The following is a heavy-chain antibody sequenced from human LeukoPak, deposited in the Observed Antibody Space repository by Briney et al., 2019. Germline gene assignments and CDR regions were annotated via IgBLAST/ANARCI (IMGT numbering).Heavy chain of an antibody. V-gene: IGHV1-69*05. J-gene: IGHJ5*02. Sequence: SVKVSCKASGGTFSSYAISWVRQAPGQGLEWMGGIIPIFGTANYAQKFQGRVTITTDESTSTAYMELSSLRSEDTAVYYCARGFHYYDSSGGFDPWGQGTLVTVSS. CDR2: IIPIFGTA. CDR3: ARGFHYYDSSGGFDP. CDR1: GGTFSSYA. D-gene: IGHD3-22*01.